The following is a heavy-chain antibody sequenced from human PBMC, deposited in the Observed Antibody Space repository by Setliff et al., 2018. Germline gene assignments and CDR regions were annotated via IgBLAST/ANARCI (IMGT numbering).Heavy chain of an antibody. J-gene: IGHJ6*03. D-gene: IGHD3-10*02. CDR1: GGTFSNSA. CDR2: IIPIRGAA. V-gene: IGHV1-69*10. Sequence: ASVKVSCKAFGGTFSNSAINWVRQAPGQGLEWMGGIIPIRGAADYAQKFQGRVTMTTDTSTRTAYMELRSLRSDDTAVYYCARALFGVNDGLYHYFYMDIWGKGTTVTVSS. CDR3: ARALFGVNDGLYHYFYMDI.